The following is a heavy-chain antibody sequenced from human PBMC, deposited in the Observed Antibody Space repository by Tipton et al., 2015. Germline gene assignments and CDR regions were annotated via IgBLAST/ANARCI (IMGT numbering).Heavy chain of an antibody. D-gene: IGHD2-15*01. J-gene: IGHJ5*02. Sequence: LRLSCTVSGDSVSNSSHYWGWVRQTPGKGLEWIVSVHDSGYIYYNPSLQNRLTTSLDSSKNQFSLRLTSVIAEDTGVYYCARGGNNWFDPWGQGTLVTVSS. V-gene: IGHV4-39*01. CDR3: ARGGNNWFDP. CDR2: VHDSGYI. CDR1: GDSVSNSSHY.